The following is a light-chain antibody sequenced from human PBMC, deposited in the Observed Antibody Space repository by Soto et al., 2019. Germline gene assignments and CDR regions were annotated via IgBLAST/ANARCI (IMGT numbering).Light chain of an antibody. V-gene: IGKV1-6*01. CDR2: VAS. Sequence: AIQMTQSPSSLSASVGDRVTITCRASQGIKNDLGWYQQKPGRAPKLLNYVASNLQSEVPSRFSGSGSGTDFTLTISSLQPEDFATYYCLQDYSYPLTFGGGTKVEIK. J-gene: IGKJ4*01. CDR1: QGIKND. CDR3: LQDYSYPLT.